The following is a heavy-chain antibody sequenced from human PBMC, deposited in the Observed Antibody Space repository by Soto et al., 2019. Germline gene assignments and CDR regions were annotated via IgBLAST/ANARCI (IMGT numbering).Heavy chain of an antibody. Sequence: ASVKAPVKASGYMFTGYSLHWVSPAPGQGLEWMGWINPNSGATNYAQKFQGRVTLTRDLPTSTAYMELSRLRSDDTEVFYCGSQVTMVRGWVVYGMDVWGQGTTVTVSS. D-gene: IGHD3-10*01. CDR1: GYMFTGYS. CDR2: INPNSGAT. V-gene: IGHV1-2*02. CDR3: GSQVTMVRGWVVYGMDV. J-gene: IGHJ6*02.